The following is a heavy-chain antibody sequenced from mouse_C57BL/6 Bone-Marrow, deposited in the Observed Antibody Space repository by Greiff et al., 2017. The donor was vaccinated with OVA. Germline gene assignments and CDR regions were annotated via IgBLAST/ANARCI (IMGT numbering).Heavy chain of an antibody. CDR1: GFTFSDYG. J-gene: IGHJ4*01. V-gene: IGHV5-15*01. D-gene: IGHD1-1*01. Sequence: EVMLVESGGGLVQPGGSLKLSCAASGFTFSDYGMAWVRQAPRKGPEWVAFISNLAYSIYYADTVTGRFTISRENAKNTLYLEMSSLRSEDTAMYYCARRPNYYGSDYAMDYWGQGTSVTVSS. CDR3: ARRPNYYGSDYAMDY. CDR2: ISNLAYSI.